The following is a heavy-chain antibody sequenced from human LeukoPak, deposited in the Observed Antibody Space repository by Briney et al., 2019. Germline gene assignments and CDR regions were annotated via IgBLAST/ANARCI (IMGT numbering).Heavy chain of an antibody. CDR2: IWYDGSNK. D-gene: IGHD2-2*03. Sequence: PGGSLRLSCAASGFTFSSYGMHWVRQAPGKGLEWVAVIWYDGSNKYYADSVKGRFTISRDNAKNTLYLQMNSLRAEDTAVYYCAKDSNGYCSSTSCYRYNWFGPWGQGTLVTVSS. J-gene: IGHJ5*02. CDR1: GFTFSSYG. V-gene: IGHV3-33*06. CDR3: AKDSNGYCSSTSCYRYNWFGP.